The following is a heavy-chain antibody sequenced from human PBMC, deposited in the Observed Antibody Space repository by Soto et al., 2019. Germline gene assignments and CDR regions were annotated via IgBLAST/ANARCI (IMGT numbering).Heavy chain of an antibody. CDR1: GFSFDDYA. Sequence: EVQLVESGGGLVQPGRSLRLSCAASGFSFDDYAMHWVRQAPGKGLEWVSGISWNSGYIGYVDSVKGRFTISRDNDKNSLYLQMNSLREEDTALYYCAKDIVDVGNSGRPYFYYMDVWGKGTTVMVSS. V-gene: IGHV3-9*01. J-gene: IGHJ6*03. CDR3: AKDIVDVGNSGRPYFYYMDV. D-gene: IGHD5-12*01. CDR2: ISWNSGYI.